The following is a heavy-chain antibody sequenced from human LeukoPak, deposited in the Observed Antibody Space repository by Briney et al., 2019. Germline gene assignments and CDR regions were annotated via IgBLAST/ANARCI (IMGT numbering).Heavy chain of an antibody. CDR3: GRGLGYCSGGSCYYFDY. J-gene: IGHJ4*02. V-gene: IGHV4-34*01. CDR2: INHSGRT. CDR1: GGSFSGHY. Sequence: SETLSLTCAVYGGSFSGHYWSWIRQPPGKGLEWIGEINHSGRTNYNPSLKSRVTTSVDTSKNQFSLKLSSVTAADTAVYYCGRGLGYCSGGSCYYFDYRVQGTMVTVSS. D-gene: IGHD2-15*01.